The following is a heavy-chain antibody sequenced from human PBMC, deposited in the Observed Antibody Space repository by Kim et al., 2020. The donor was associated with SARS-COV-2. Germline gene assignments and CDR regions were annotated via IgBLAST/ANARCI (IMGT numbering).Heavy chain of an antibody. CDR1: GGSISSSSYY. CDR3: ARDSNYDILGLMDV. CDR2: IYYSGST. J-gene: IGHJ6*02. V-gene: IGHV4-39*07. Sequence: SETLSLTCTVSGGSISSSSYYWGWIRQPPGKGLEWIGSIYYSGSTYYNPSLKSRVTISVDTSKNQFSLKLSSVTAADTAVYYCARDSNYDILGLMDVWGQGTTVTVSS. D-gene: IGHD3-9*01.